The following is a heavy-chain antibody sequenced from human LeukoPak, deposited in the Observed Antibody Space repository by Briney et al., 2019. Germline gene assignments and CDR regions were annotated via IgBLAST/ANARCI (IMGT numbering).Heavy chain of an antibody. V-gene: IGHV1-8*01. Sequence: ASVKVSCKASGYTFTSYDINWVRPATGQGLAWMGWMNPNSGNTGYAQKFQGRVTMTRNTSISTAYMELSSLRSEDTAVYYCARATQWLMYYYYGMDVWGQGTTVTVSS. D-gene: IGHD6-19*01. CDR1: GYTFTSYD. CDR2: MNPNSGNT. J-gene: IGHJ6*02. CDR3: ARATQWLMYYYYGMDV.